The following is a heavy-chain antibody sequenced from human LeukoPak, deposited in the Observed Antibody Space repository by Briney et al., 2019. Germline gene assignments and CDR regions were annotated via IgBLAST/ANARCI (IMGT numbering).Heavy chain of an antibody. CDR3: ARVERITMIVVVIDAFDI. J-gene: IGHJ3*02. D-gene: IGHD3-22*01. V-gene: IGHV1-18*01. CDR1: GYAFTSYG. CDR2: ISAYNGNT. Sequence: GASVKVSSKASGYAFTSYGISWVRQAPGQGLEWMGWISAYNGNTNYAQKLQGRVTMTTDTSTSTAYMELRSLRSDDTAVYYCARVERITMIVVVIDAFDIWGQGTMVTVSS.